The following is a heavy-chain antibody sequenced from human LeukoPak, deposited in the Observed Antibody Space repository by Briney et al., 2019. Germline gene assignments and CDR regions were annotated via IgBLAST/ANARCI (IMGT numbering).Heavy chain of an antibody. D-gene: IGHD5-18*01. J-gene: IGHJ4*02. CDR1: GFTFTNAG. CDR3: ASEDVDTGDF. Sequence: PGRSLRLSCAGSGFTFTNAGIHWVRLAAGKGLEWVSFISHDGTNKYYSDSVDGRFTVSRLNSPNTVYLQMTDLRPDDTATYYCASEDVDTGDFWGQGTLVTVSS. CDR2: ISHDGTNK. V-gene: IGHV3-30*01.